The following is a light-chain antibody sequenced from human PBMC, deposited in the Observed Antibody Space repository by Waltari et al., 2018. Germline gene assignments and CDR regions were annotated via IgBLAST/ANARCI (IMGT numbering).Light chain of an antibody. V-gene: IGKV2-30*01. CDR1: QSLVNSDGNTY. CDR2: KVS. J-gene: IGKJ1*01. CDR3: MQGTQWPRT. Sequence: DVVMTQSPLSLPVTLGQPASISCRSSQSLVNSDGNTYLNLFQQRPGQSPRRLNYKVSRRDSGVPDRFSGSGSGTDFTLKISRVEAEDVGVYYCMQGTQWPRTFGQGTKVQIE.